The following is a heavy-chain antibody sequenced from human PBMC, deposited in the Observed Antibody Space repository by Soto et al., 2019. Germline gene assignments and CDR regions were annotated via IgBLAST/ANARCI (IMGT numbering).Heavy chain of an antibody. V-gene: IGHV3-30*03. CDR2: ISDSGSEQ. D-gene: IGHD6-13*01. CDR1: GFTFSRHG. CDR3: ARDRRKSWTFDY. Sequence: QEQLVESGGGEVQPGGSLRLSCEVSGFTFSRHGMHWVRQAPGKGLEWVAVISDSGSEQFYADSVRGRFTVSRDKSKNTAYLQMNSLRAEDTAIYYCARDRRKSWTFDYWGQGTLVTVSS. J-gene: IGHJ4*02.